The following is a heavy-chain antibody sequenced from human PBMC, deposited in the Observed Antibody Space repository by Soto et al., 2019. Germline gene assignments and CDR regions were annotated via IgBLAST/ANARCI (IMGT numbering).Heavy chain of an antibody. CDR3: EKRSLGARGVCSMDV. CDR2: ISYDGSNK. J-gene: IGHJ6*02. V-gene: IGHV3-30*18. Sequence: GGSLRLSCAASGFTFSSYGMHWVRQAPGKGLEWVAVISYDGSNKYYADSVKGRFTISRDNSENTLYLQMNSLRAEDTAVYYCEKRSLGARGVCSMDVWGQGTTVTVSS. CDR1: GFTFSSYG. D-gene: IGHD3-10*01.